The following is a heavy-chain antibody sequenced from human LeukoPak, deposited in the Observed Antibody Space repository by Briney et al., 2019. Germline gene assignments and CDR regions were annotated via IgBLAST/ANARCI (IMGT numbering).Heavy chain of an antibody. V-gene: IGHV1-69*05. CDR2: IIPIFGTA. CDR3: APDYGGNFTHFDY. Sequence: SVKVSCKASGGTFSSYAISWVRQAPGQGLEWMGGIIPIFGTANYAQKFQGRVTITTDESTSTAYMELSSLRSEDTAVYCCAPDYGGNFTHFDYWGQGTLVTVSS. D-gene: IGHD4-23*01. J-gene: IGHJ4*02. CDR1: GGTFSSYA.